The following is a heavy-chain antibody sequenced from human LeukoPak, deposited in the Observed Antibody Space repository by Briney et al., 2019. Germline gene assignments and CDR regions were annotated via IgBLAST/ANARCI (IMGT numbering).Heavy chain of an antibody. Sequence: SGPTLVKPTQTLTLTCTFSGFSLITRRVGVAWIRQPPGKALEWLAFIYWDDDKRYSPSLKSRLTITKDTSKNQVVLTMTNMDPVDTATYFCAHKHTTMVYFDFWGQGTLVTVSS. J-gene: IGHJ4*02. D-gene: IGHD5-18*01. CDR3: AHKHTTMVYFDF. CDR2: IYWDDDK. V-gene: IGHV2-5*02. CDR1: GFSLITRRVG.